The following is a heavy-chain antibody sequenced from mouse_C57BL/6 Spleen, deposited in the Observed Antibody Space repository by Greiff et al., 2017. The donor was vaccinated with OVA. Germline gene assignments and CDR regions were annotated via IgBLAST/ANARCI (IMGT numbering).Heavy chain of an antibody. Sequence: DVKLVESGGDLVKPGGSLKLSCAASGFPFSSYGMSWVRQTPEKRLGWVATISSGGSYPYYSASVKGRFTISRDNAKNTLYLQMSSLKSEDTAMYYCAREVFDYWGQGTTLTVSS. V-gene: IGHV5-6*02. CDR2: ISSGGSYP. CDR3: AREVFDY. CDR1: GFPFSSYG. J-gene: IGHJ2*01.